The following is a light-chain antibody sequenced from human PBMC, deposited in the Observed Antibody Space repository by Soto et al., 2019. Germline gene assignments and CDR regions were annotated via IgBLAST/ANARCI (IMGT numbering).Light chain of an antibody. CDR2: GAS. V-gene: IGKV3-11*01. CDR1: QPVSDK. Sequence: VMTQSPAHLSLSPGAGATLSCWASQPVSDKLAWYQQKPGQAPRLLIYGASARALGIPARFSGSGSGTDFTFTISSLEPEDVAVYYCQQRSNWPITLGQGTRLEI. J-gene: IGKJ5*01. CDR3: QQRSNWPIT.